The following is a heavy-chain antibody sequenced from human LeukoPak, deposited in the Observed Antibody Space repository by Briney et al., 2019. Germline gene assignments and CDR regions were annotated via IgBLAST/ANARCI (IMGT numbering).Heavy chain of an antibody. CDR3: ARHIGGGIEDMDV. CDR1: GGSISTYY. V-gene: IGHV4-59*08. D-gene: IGHD3-16*02. CDR2: IYLSGTT. Sequence: SETLSLTCTVSGGSISTYYWSWIRQPPGRGLEWIGYIYLSGTTMYTPSLKSRVSISVDTSKNQLFLKMGSVTAADTAVYYCARHIGGGIEDMDVWGKGTTVTVSS. J-gene: IGHJ6*03.